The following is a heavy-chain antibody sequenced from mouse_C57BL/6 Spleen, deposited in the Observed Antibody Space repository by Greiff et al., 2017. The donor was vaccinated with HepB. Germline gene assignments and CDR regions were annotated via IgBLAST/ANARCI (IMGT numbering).Heavy chain of an antibody. D-gene: IGHD2-2*01. J-gene: IGHJ3*01. CDR1: GYTFTDYE. Sequence: QVQLQQSGAELVRPGASVTLSCKASGYTFTDYEMHWVKQTPVHGLEWIGAIDPETGGTAYNQKFKGKAILTADKSSSTAYMELRSLTSEDSAVYYCTRWCYYGYQAWFAYWGQGTLVTVSA. CDR2: IDPETGGT. V-gene: IGHV1-15*01. CDR3: TRWCYYGYQAWFAY.